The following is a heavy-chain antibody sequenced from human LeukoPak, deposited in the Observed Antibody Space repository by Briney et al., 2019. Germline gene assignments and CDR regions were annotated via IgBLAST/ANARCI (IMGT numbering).Heavy chain of an antibody. Sequence: GSLRLSCAASGFTFSEHYWSWIRQPPGKGLEWIGEINHSGSTNYNPSLKSRVTISVDTSKNQFSLKLSSVTAADTAVYYCARGLRWYFDLWGRGTLVTVSS. CDR1: GFTFSEHY. V-gene: IGHV4-34*01. CDR2: INHSGST. CDR3: ARGLRWYFDL. J-gene: IGHJ2*01.